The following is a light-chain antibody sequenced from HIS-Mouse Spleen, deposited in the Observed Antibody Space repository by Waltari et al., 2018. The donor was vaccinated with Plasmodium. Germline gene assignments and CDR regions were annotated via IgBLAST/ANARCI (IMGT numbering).Light chain of an antibody. V-gene: IGLV2-23*01. CDR3: CSYAGSSTYV. J-gene: IGLJ1*01. Sequence: QSAPTQPASVSGSPGQSIPLPCTGPSRDVGSYILVAWSQQTPGKAPKLMIYEGSKRPSGVSNRFSGSKSGNTASLTISGLQAEDEADYYCCSYAGSSTYVFGTGTKVTVL. CDR2: EGS. CDR1: SRDVGSYIL.